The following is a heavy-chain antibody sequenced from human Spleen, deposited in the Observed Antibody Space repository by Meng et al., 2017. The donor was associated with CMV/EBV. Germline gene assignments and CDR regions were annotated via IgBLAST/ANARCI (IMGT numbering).Heavy chain of an antibody. CDR1: GGSISSSSYY. V-gene: IGHV4-39*07. D-gene: IGHD5-12*01. Sequence: GSLRLSCTVSGGSISSSSYYWGWIRQPPGKGLEWIGSIYYSGSTYYNPSLKSRVTISVDTSKNQFSLKLTSVTAADTAVYYCARDGYSGYLSGWFDPWGQGTLVTVSS. CDR2: IYYSGST. CDR3: ARDGYSGYLSGWFDP. J-gene: IGHJ5*02.